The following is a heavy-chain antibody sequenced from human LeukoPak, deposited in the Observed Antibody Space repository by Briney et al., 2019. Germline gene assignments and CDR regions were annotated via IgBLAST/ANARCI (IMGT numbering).Heavy chain of an antibody. CDR2: IIPDGSDK. J-gene: IGHJ4*02. Sequence: GGSLRLSCVVSGITFSNFGMHWVRQAPGKGLEHLAFIIPDGSDKYHADSVKGRFTISRDNSRNTLYLQMNSLRAEDTAVYYCAKDLITMIVVGAFDYWGQGTLVTVSS. D-gene: IGHD3-22*01. CDR1: GITFSNFG. V-gene: IGHV3-30*02. CDR3: AKDLITMIVVGAFDY.